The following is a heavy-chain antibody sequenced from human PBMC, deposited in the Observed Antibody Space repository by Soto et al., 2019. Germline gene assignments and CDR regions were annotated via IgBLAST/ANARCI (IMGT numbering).Heavy chain of an antibody. J-gene: IGHJ6*02. V-gene: IGHV3-30-3*01. Sequence: GGSLRLSCAASGFTFSSYAMHWVRQAPGKGLEWVAVISYDGSNKYYADSVKGRFTISRDNSKNTLYLQMNSLRAEDTAVYYCARDLVVGATTYYYYGMDVWGQGTTVTVSS. CDR2: ISYDGSNK. CDR1: GFTFSSYA. CDR3: ARDLVVGATTYYYYGMDV. D-gene: IGHD1-26*01.